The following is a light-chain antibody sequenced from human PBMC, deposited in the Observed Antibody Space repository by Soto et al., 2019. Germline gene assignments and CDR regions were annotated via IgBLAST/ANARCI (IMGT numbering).Light chain of an antibody. V-gene: IGKV3-15*01. Sequence: EIVLMSAAAILSETQGERATLSCRASQSISSNLAWYQQRPGQAPRFLIYGASTRATGTPARFSGSGSGAEFTLTISSLQSEDFAVYYCQQYDNWPRTFGQGTKVDI. J-gene: IGKJ1*01. CDR2: GAS. CDR1: QSISSN. CDR3: QQYDNWPRT.